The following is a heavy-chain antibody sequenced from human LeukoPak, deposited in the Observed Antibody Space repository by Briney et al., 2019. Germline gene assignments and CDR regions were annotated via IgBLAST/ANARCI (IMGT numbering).Heavy chain of an antibody. D-gene: IGHD5-12*01. V-gene: IGHV1-2*02. CDR1: GYTFTAYY. CDR2: INPSSGGT. J-gene: IGHJ4*02. CDR3: ARDYSGYPELWGFDY. Sequence: ASVKVSCKASGYTFTAYYMHWVRQAPGQGLEWMGWINPSSGGTHYAQKFQGRVTMTRDTSISTAYMELSRLRSDDTAVYYCARDYSGYPELWGFDYWGQGTLVTVSS.